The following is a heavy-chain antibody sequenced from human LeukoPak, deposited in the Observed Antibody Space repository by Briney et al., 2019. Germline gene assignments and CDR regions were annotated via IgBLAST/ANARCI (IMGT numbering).Heavy chain of an antibody. D-gene: IGHD2-2*01. Sequence: PSETLSLTCSVSGGSISSYYWSWIRQPPGKGLEYIGYVYYSGSTNYNPSLKSRVTISVDTSKDQFSLNLTSVTAADTAVYYCARLKCISTTCPSRYVMDVWGQGTTVTVSS. CDR3: ARLKCISTTCPSRYVMDV. J-gene: IGHJ6*02. V-gene: IGHV4-59*01. CDR1: GGSISSYY. CDR2: VYYSGST.